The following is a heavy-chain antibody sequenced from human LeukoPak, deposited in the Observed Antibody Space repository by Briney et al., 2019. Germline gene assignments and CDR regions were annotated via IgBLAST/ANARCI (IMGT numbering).Heavy chain of an antibody. D-gene: IGHD3-22*01. J-gene: IGHJ5*02. CDR3: AREYYYDSSGYYYANWFDP. CDR1: GGSISTSNYY. Sequence: SETLSLTCTVSGGSISTSNYYWGWIRQPPGKGLEWIGNIFYSGSTYYSPSLKSRVTISLDTSRNQFSLKLNSVTAADTAVYYCAREYYYDSSGYYYANWFDPWGQGTLVTVSS. V-gene: IGHV4-39*07. CDR2: IFYSGST.